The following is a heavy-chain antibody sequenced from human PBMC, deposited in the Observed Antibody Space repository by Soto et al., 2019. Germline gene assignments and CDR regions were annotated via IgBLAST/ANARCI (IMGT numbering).Heavy chain of an antibody. V-gene: IGHV1-69*06. J-gene: IGHJ3*02. CDR2: IIPIFGTA. CDR3: ASLLYSSSWYDAFDI. D-gene: IGHD6-13*01. CDR1: GGTFSSYA. Sequence: QVQLVQSGAEVKKPGSSVKVSCKASGGTFSSYAISWVRQAPGQGLEWMGGIIPIFGTANYAQKFQGRVTITADKSRSTAYMGLRSLRSEDTTVYYCASLLYSSSWYDAFDIWGQGTMVTVSS.